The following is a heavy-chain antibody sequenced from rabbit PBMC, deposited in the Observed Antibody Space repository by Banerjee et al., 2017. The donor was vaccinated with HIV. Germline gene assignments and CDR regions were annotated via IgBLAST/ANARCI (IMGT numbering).Heavy chain of an antibody. CDR2: IYAGSYGNT. D-gene: IGHD1-1*01. V-gene: IGHV1S40*01. CDR3: ARGSGGSSGGYFNL. CDR1: GFSFSSSYY. Sequence: QSLEESGGDLVKPGASLTLTCTASGFSFSSSYYMCWVRQAPGKGLEWIGCIYAGSYGNTYYASWAKGRFTISRSTSLNTVDLKMTSLTAADTATYFCARGSGGSSGGYFNLWGQGTLVTVS. J-gene: IGHJ4*01.